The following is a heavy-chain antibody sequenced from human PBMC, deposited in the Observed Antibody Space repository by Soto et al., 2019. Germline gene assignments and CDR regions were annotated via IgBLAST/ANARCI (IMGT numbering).Heavy chain of an antibody. J-gene: IGHJ6*02. CDR2: IYYSGST. V-gene: IGHV4-39*01. CDR1: GGSISSSSYY. Sequence: QLQLQESGPGLVKPSETLSLTCTVSGGSISSSSYYWGWIRQPPGKGLEWIGSIYYSGSTYYNPSLKSRVTISVDTSKNQFSLKLSSVTAADTAVYYCARRRGYYGMDVWGQGTTVTVSS. CDR3: ARRRGYYGMDV.